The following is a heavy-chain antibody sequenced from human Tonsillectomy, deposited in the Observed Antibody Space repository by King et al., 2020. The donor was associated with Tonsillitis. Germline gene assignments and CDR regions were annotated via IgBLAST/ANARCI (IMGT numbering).Heavy chain of an antibody. CDR2: ISYDGSIK. CDR3: ARQESRYFDWFPSPGCDY. V-gene: IGHV3-30-3*01. CDR1: GFTFSSYA. D-gene: IGHD3-9*01. Sequence: VQLVESGGGVVQPGRSLRLSCSASGFTFSSYAMHWVRQAPGKGLEWVAVISYDGSIKYYADSVKGRFTISRDSSTLYLQMNSLRAEDTAVYYCARQESRYFDWFPSPGCDYWGQGTLVTVSS. J-gene: IGHJ4*02.